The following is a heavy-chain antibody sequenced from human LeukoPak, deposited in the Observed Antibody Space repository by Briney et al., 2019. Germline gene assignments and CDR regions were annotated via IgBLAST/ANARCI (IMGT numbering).Heavy chain of an antibody. D-gene: IGHD3-3*01. V-gene: IGHV4-4*07. CDR2: IYTSGST. CDR1: GGSISTYD. CDR3: ARDKTPEYDLRAYYMDV. J-gene: IGHJ6*03. Sequence: PSETLSLTCTVAGGSISTYDWSWIRQSAWKGLEWIGRIYTSGSTNYNPSLKSRVTMSVDTSKNQFSLKLSSVTAADTAVYYCARDKTPEYDLRAYYMDVWGKGTTVTVSS.